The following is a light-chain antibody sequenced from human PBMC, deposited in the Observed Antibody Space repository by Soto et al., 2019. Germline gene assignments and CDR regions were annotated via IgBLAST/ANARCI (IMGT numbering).Light chain of an antibody. CDR1: QSISSSY. J-gene: IGKJ3*01. Sequence: IVLTQSPGTLSLSPGERATLSCRASQSISSSYLAWYQQKPGQAPRLLIYGASSRATGNPDRFSGSGSGTDFTLTISKLEPEDLAVYYCQHYGRSPLFTFGPGTKVDIK. CDR3: QHYGRSPLFT. CDR2: GAS. V-gene: IGKV3-20*01.